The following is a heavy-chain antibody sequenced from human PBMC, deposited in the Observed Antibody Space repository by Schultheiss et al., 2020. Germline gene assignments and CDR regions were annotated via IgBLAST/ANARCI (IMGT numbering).Heavy chain of an antibody. D-gene: IGHD2-15*01. V-gene: IGHV3-23*01. CDR1: GFTFSSYA. J-gene: IGHJ4*02. CDR2: ISGSGGST. Sequence: GGSLRLSCAASGFTFSSYAMSWVRQAPGKGLEWVSAISGSGGSTYYADSVKGRFTISRDNSKNTLYLQMNSLRAEDTAVYYCAKVPNLEVVVAADYWGQGTLVTVSS. CDR3: AKVPNLEVVVAADY.